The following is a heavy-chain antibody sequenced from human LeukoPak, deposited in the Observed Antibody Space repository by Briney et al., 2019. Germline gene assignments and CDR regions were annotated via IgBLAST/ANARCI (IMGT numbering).Heavy chain of an antibody. J-gene: IGHJ4*02. D-gene: IGHD3-3*01. CDR1: GFTVSNNY. Sequence: GGSLRLSCAASGFTVSNNYMNWVRQAPGKGLEWVSLIYSGGSTYYADSVKGRFTISRDSSKNTLYPQMNSLRAEDTAVYYCARDQVLYDFWSGYYDYWGQGTLVTVSS. CDR3: ARDQVLYDFWSGYYDY. CDR2: IYSGGST. V-gene: IGHV3-53*05.